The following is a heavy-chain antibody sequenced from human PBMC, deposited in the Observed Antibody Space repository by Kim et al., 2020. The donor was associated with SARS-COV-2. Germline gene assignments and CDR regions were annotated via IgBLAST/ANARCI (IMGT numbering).Heavy chain of an antibody. CDR2: IVVDRGNT. D-gene: IGHD4-17*01. V-gene: IGHV1-58*01. CDR3: AAGGFDYGVKDYYYYCGKDD. Sequence: SVKVSCKASGFTFTSPAVQWVRQARGQRLEWIGWIVVDRGNTNYAQKFQERVTITRDMSTTTAYIELSSLRSEDTAVYYCAAGGFDYGVKDYYYYCGKDDWGQETTVTVSS. J-gene: IGHJ6*02. CDR1: GFTFTSPA.